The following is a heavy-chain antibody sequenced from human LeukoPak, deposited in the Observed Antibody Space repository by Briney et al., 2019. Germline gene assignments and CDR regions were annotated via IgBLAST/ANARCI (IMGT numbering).Heavy chain of an antibody. V-gene: IGHV3-11*01. J-gene: IGHJ4*02. CDR1: GFTFSDYY. CDR3: VRASSVVNFDY. CDR2: ISSSGSTI. Sequence: GGSLRLSCAASGFTFSDYYMSWIRQAPGKGLEWVSYISSSGSTIYYADSVKGRFTISRDNAKNSLYLQMNSLRAEDTAVYYCVRASSVVNFDYWGQGTLVTVSS. D-gene: IGHD4-23*01.